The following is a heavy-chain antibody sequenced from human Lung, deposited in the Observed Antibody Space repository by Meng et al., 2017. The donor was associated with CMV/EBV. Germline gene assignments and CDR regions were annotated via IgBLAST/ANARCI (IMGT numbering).Heavy chain of an antibody. V-gene: IGHV4-59*01. J-gene: IGHJ6*02. CDR1: GGSISIYY. CDR3: ARARGGTIVRGVNISPGPYYYYSYGMGV. CDR2: IYYSGGT. D-gene: IGHD3-10*01. Sequence: SETXSLTCTVTGGSISIYYWSWIRHPPGNGLDWIGYIYYSGGTNYNPSLKSRVTIPVDTSQNQFSLKLSSVTAADTAVYYCARARGGTIVRGVNISPGPYYYYSYGMGVWXQGTTVTVSS.